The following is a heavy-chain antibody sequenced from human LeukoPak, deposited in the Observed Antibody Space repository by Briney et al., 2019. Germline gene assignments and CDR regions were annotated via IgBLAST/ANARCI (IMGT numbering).Heavy chain of an antibody. D-gene: IGHD5-12*01. V-gene: IGHV1-69*04. CDR1: GGTFSSYA. CDR3: AGGIVATTPNLDFDY. J-gene: IGHJ4*02. CDR2: IIPILSIA. Sequence: ASVKVSCKASGGTFSSYAISWVRQAPGQGLEWMGRIIPILSIANYAQKFQGRVTITADKSTSTAYMELSSLRSEDTAVYYCAGGIVATTPNLDFDYWGQGTLVTVSS.